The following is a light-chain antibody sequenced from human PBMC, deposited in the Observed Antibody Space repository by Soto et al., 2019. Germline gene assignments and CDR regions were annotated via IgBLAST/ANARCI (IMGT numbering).Light chain of an antibody. Sequence: DIHMTQSPSTLSASVGDRFTITCRASHSISSWLAWYQQNPGKAPKPLIYAASTLESGVPSRFSGSGSGTEFTLTISSLQPEDFATYYCQHLNTYPITFGQGTRLEIK. CDR2: AAS. J-gene: IGKJ5*01. V-gene: IGKV1-5*01. CDR3: QHLNTYPIT. CDR1: HSISSW.